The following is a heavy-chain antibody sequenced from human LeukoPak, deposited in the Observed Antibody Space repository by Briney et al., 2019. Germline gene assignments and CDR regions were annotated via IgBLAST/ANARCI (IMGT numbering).Heavy chain of an antibody. CDR1: GFTFTTYG. V-gene: IGHV1-18*01. J-gene: IGHJ4*02. CDR3: ARDPGSYYNSAGGFDY. D-gene: IGHD3-10*01. CDR2: ISPYTGNT. Sequence: ASVKVSCQASGFTFTTYGISWVRQAPGQGLEWMGWISPYTGNTKYAQKLQGRVTMTSDTSTNTAYMELRSLRSDDTAVYYCARDPGSYYNSAGGFDYWGQGTLLIVS.